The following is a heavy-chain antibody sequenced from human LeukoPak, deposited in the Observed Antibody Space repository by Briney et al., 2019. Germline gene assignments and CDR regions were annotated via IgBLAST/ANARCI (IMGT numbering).Heavy chain of an antibody. J-gene: IGHJ6*03. Sequence: GSLRLSCAASGFTFSSYGMHWVRQAPGKGLEWVAVISYDGSNKYYADSVKGRFTISRDNAKNSLYLQMNSLRAEDTAVYYCAREGYYDYVWGSYRYKAGYYMDVWGKGTTVTISS. CDR3: AREGYYDYVWGSYRYKAGYYMDV. V-gene: IGHV3-30*03. CDR2: ISYDGSNK. D-gene: IGHD3-16*02. CDR1: GFTFSSYG.